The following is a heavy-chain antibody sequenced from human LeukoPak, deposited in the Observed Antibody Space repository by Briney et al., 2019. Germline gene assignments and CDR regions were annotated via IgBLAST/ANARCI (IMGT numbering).Heavy chain of an antibody. V-gene: IGHV3-30*02. CDR1: GFTFSSYG. D-gene: IGHD3-10*01. Sequence: GGSLRLSCAAPGFTFSSYGMHWVRQAPGKGLEWVAFIRYDGSNKYYADSVKGRFTISRDNSKNTLYPQMNSLRPEDTAVYYFAKDSKRWKTYYYEAGSYYFDYWGQGTRVTVSS. CDR2: IRYDGSNK. CDR3: AKDSKRWKTYYYEAGSYYFDY. J-gene: IGHJ4*02.